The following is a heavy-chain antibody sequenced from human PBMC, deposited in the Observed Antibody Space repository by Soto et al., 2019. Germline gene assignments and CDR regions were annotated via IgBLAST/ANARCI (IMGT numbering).Heavy chain of an antibody. Sequence: GESLKISCKGSGYTFTDYWIGWVRQLPGKGLEWMGIIYPGDSDTRYSPSFQGHVTITVDKSTNTAYLQWSSLKASDTAMYYCATLLARAPGYWGQGTLVTVSS. CDR2: IYPGDSDT. J-gene: IGHJ4*02. CDR3: ATLLARAPGY. CDR1: GYTFTDYW. V-gene: IGHV5-51*01. D-gene: IGHD2-21*01.